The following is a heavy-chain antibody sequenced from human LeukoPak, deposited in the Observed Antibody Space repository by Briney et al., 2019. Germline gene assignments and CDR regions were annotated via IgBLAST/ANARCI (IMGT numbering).Heavy chain of an antibody. Sequence: PSETLSLTCTVSGGSISGHYWSWIRQPPGKGLEWIGYIYYSGSTNYNPSLKSRVTISVDTSKNQFSLKLSSVTAADTAVYYCARGYYDSSQDYWGQGTLVTVSS. CDR3: ARGYYDSSQDY. D-gene: IGHD3-22*01. CDR1: GGSISGHY. J-gene: IGHJ4*02. V-gene: IGHV4-59*11. CDR2: IYYSGST.